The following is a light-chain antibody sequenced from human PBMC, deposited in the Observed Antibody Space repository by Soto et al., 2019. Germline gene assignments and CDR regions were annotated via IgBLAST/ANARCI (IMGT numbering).Light chain of an antibody. CDR3: SSYTRSSTSYV. Sequence: QSVLTQPDSVSGSPGQSITISCTGTSSDVGGYNYVSWYQQHPGKAPKLMIYEVSNRPSRVSNRFSGSKSGNTASLTISGLQAGDEADYYCSSYTRSSTSYVFGTGTKVTVL. V-gene: IGLV2-14*01. J-gene: IGLJ1*01. CDR2: EVS. CDR1: SSDVGGYNY.